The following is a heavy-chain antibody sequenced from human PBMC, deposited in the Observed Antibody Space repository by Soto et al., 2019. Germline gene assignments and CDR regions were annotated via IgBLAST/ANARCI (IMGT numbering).Heavy chain of an antibody. CDR2: IYYSGSS. CDR1: GGSIGNSY. V-gene: IGHV4-59*08. Sequence: SSETLSLTCTVSGGSIGNSYWSWIWQSPGKGLEWIGYIYYSGSSNYNPSLKSRVSISVDTSKNQFSLKLSSVTAADTAVYYCARHSSSWPIFDYWGQGTLVTVSS. J-gene: IGHJ4*02. CDR3: ARHSSSWPIFDY. D-gene: IGHD6-13*01.